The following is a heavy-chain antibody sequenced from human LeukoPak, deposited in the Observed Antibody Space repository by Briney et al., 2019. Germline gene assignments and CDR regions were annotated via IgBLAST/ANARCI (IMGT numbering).Heavy chain of an antibody. V-gene: IGHV1-2*06. Sequence: ASVKVSCKASGYTFTGYYMHWVRQAPGQGLEWMGRISPNSGVTNYAQKFQGRVTMARDTSINTAYMELSGLRSDDTAVYYCARDLSDINHVIGSVWGQGTLVTVSS. CDR2: ISPNSGVT. CDR3: ARDLSDINHVIGSV. CDR1: GYTFTGYY. J-gene: IGHJ4*02. D-gene: IGHD1-14*01.